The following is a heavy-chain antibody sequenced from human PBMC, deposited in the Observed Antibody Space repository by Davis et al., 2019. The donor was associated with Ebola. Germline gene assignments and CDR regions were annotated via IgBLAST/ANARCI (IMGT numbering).Heavy chain of an antibody. D-gene: IGHD1-14*01. V-gene: IGHV3-21*01. CDR1: GFIFSSYS. CDR3: SRLRRAEAENY. J-gene: IGHJ4*02. Sequence: GGSLRLSCAASGFIFSSYSMNWVRHAPGKGLEWVSSISSSSSYIYYADSVKGRFTISRDNAKNSLYLQMNSLRAEDTAVYYCSRLRRAEAENYWGQGTLVTVSS. CDR2: ISSSSSYI.